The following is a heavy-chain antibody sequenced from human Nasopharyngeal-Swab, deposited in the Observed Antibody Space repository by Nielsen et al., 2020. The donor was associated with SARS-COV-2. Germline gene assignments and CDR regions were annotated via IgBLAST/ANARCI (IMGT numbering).Heavy chain of an antibody. CDR1: GASIRSGGYY. CDR3: ATTDRDGWGYFHY. J-gene: IGHJ4*02. Sequence: SETLSLTCTVSGASIRSGGYYWSWIRQHPGKGLEWIGYIYYSGNTYYNPSLKSRVTISVDTSKNQFFLKVDSVTAADTAVYHCATTDRDGWGYFHYWGQGTLVTVSS. V-gene: IGHV4-31*03. CDR2: IYYSGNT. D-gene: IGHD3-16*01.